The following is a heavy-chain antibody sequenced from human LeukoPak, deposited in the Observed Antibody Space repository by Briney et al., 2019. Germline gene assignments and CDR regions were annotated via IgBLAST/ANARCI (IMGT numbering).Heavy chain of an antibody. CDR3: ARGEGWFGYYYHGMDV. Sequence: PSETLSLTCAVYGGSFSGYYWSWIRQPPGKGLEWIGEINHSGSTNYNPSLKSRVTISVDTSKNQFSLKLSSVTAADTAVYYCARGEGWFGYYYHGMDVWGQGTTVTVSS. CDR2: INHSGST. J-gene: IGHJ6*02. D-gene: IGHD3-10*01. CDR1: GGSFSGYY. V-gene: IGHV4-34*01.